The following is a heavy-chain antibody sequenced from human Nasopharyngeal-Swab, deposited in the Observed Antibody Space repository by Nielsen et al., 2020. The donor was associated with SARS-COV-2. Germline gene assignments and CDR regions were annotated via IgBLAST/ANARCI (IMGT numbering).Heavy chain of an antibody. CDR2: IIPIFGTA. Sequence: SVKVSCKASGGTFSSYGIRWVRQAPGQGLEWMGGIIPIFGTANYAQKFQDRVTITADESTSTAYMELSSLRSEDTAVYYCARETAMDSHYFDYWGQGTLVTVSS. D-gene: IGHD5-18*01. J-gene: IGHJ4*02. V-gene: IGHV1-69*13. CDR3: ARETAMDSHYFDY. CDR1: GGTFSSYG.